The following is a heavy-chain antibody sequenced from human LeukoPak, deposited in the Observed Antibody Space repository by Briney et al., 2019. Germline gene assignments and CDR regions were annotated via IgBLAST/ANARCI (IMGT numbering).Heavy chain of an antibody. D-gene: IGHD3-22*01. J-gene: IGHJ4*02. Sequence: AASVKVSCKASGGTFSSYAISWVRQAPGQGLEWMGGIIPIFGTANYAQKFQGRVTITADESTSTAYMELSSLRSEDTAVYYCARAMYYYDSSGYGYWGQGTLVTVSS. CDR3: ARAMYYYDSSGYGY. CDR2: IIPIFGTA. V-gene: IGHV1-69*13. CDR1: GGTFSSYA.